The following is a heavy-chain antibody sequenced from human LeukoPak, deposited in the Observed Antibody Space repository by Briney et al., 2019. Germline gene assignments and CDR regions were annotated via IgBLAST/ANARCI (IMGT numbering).Heavy chain of an antibody. V-gene: IGHV3-64*01. J-gene: IGHJ3*02. CDR3: ARWVSTPYDAFDI. D-gene: IGHD3-3*02. Sequence: GGSLRLSCAASGFTFNYYAMHWVRQAPGKGLEYVSAISSDGYTTYYANSVKGRFTISRDNSKNMLYLQMGSLRPEDMAVYYCARWVSTPYDAFDIWGQGTMVTVSS. CDR2: ISSDGYTT. CDR1: GFTFNYYA.